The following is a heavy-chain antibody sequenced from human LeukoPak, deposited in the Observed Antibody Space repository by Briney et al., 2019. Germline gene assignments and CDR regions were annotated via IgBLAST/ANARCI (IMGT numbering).Heavy chain of an antibody. CDR1: GGSISGYY. CDR2: IFYSGST. CDR3: ARDSIASAADWYFEL. V-gene: IGHV4-59*01. D-gene: IGHD6-13*01. Sequence: PSETLSLTCSVSGGSISGYYWSWIRQPPGKGLEWIGYIFYSGSTRYNPSLKSRVTISVDTSKNQSSLKLTSVTAADTAVYYCARDSIASAADWYFELWGRGTLVTGSS. J-gene: IGHJ2*01.